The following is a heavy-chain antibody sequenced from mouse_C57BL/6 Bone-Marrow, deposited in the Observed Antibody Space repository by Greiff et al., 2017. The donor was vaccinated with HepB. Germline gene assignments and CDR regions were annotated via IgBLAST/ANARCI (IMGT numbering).Heavy chain of an antibody. J-gene: IGHJ3*01. CDR1: GFTFSDYY. CDR3: ASPTAQATYFAY. CDR2: ISNGGGST. Sequence: EVQVVESGGGLVQPGGSLKLSCAASGFTFSDYYMYWVRQTPEKRLEWVAYISNGGGSTYYPDTVKGRFTISRDNAKNTLYLQMSRLKSEDTAMYYCASPTAQATYFAYWGQGTLVTVSA. D-gene: IGHD3-2*02. V-gene: IGHV5-12*01.